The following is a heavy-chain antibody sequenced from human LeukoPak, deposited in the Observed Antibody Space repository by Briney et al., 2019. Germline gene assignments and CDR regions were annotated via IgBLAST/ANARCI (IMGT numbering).Heavy chain of an antibody. CDR3: ASGVSSTSCYVDY. D-gene: IGHD2-2*01. CDR2: ISSSSSNI. V-gene: IGHV3-48*01. CDR1: GFTYSSYS. J-gene: IGHJ4*02. Sequence: PGGSLRLSCAASGFTYSSYSMNWVRQAPGKGLEWVSYISSSSSNISYADSVKGRFTISRDNAKNSLYLQMDSLRAEDTAVYYCASGVSSTSCYVDYWGQGTLVTVSS.